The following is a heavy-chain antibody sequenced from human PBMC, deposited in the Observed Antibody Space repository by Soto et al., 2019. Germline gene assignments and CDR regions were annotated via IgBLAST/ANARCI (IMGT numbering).Heavy chain of an antibody. Sequence: ASVKVSCKASGYTFTSYGISWVRQAPGQGLEWMGWISAYNGNTNYAQKLQGRVTMTTDTSTSTAYMELRSLISDDTAVYYCARFLVAAEDYYYYYYMDVWGKGTTVTVSS. J-gene: IGHJ6*03. D-gene: IGHD6-13*01. CDR2: ISAYNGNT. CDR1: GYTFTSYG. CDR3: ARFLVAAEDYYYYYYMDV. V-gene: IGHV1-18*01.